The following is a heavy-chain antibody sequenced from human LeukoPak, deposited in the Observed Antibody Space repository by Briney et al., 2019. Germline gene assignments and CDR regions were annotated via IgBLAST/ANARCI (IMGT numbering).Heavy chain of an antibody. V-gene: IGHV1-69*05. CDR1: GGTSSSYA. Sequence: SVKVSCKASGGTSSSYAISWVRQAPGQGLEWMGRIIPIFGTANYAQKFQGRVTITTDESTSTAYMELSSLRSEDTAVYYCARGRRVPSSLDYWGQGTLVTVSS. CDR3: ARGRRVPSSLDY. D-gene: IGHD2-2*01. J-gene: IGHJ4*02. CDR2: IIPIFGTA.